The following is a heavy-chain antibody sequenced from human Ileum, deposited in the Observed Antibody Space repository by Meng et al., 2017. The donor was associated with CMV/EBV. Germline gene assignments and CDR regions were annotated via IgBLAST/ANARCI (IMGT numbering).Heavy chain of an antibody. CDR2: ISGTGDNT. D-gene: IGHD2-15*01. CDR3: AKCRGGSCYYFDY. CDR1: GFTFNNYW. V-gene: IGHV3-23*01. Sequence: GESLKISCSTSGFTFNNYWMHWVRQAPGKGLVWVSRISGTGDNTYYADSVKGRFTISRDNSKNTLYVQMNSLRAEDTALYYCAKCRGGSCYYFDYWGQGTLVTVSS. J-gene: IGHJ4*02.